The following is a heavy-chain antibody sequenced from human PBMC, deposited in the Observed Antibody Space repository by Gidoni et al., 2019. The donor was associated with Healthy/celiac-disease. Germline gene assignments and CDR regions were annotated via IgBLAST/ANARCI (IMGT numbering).Heavy chain of an antibody. D-gene: IGHD2-2*01. V-gene: IGHV3-21*01. CDR2: ISSSSSYI. Sequence: EVQLVESGGGLVKPGGSLRLSCAASGFTFSSYSMNWVRQAPGKGLEWVSSISSSSSYIYYADSVKGRFTISRDNAKNSLYLQMNSLRAEDTAVYYCARERGYCSSTSCYRPLDYWGQGTLVTVSS. CDR1: GFTFSSYS. CDR3: ARERGYCSSTSCYRPLDY. J-gene: IGHJ4*02.